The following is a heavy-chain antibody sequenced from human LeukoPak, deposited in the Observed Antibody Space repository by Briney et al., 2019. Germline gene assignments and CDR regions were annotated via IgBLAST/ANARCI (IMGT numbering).Heavy chain of an antibody. J-gene: IGHJ4*02. V-gene: IGHV1-69*04. CDR1: GGTFSSYA. Sequence: EASVKVSCKASGGTFSSYAISWVRQAPGQGLEWMGRIIPILGIANYAQKFQGRVTITADKSTSTAYMELSSLRSEDTAVYYCARGLAAAGTNFDYWGQGTLVTVSS. CDR2: IIPILGIA. D-gene: IGHD6-13*01. CDR3: ARGLAAAGTNFDY.